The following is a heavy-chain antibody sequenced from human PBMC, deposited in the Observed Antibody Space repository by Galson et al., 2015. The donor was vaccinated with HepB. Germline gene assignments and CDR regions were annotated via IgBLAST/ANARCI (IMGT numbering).Heavy chain of an antibody. CDR3: ARDSDSSPDCMDV. CDR1: GYTFTTYG. Sequence: SVKVSCKASGYTFTTYGISWVRQAPGQGLEWMGWIGAYNGNTNYAQKLQGRVTMTTNTSTSTVYMELRSLRSDDTAVYYCARDSDSSPDCMDVWGKGTTVTVSS. D-gene: IGHD3-22*01. V-gene: IGHV1-18*01. CDR2: IGAYNGNT. J-gene: IGHJ6*03.